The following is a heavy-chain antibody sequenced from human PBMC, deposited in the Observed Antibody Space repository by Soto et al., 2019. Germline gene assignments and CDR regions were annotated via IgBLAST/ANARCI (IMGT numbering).Heavy chain of an antibody. D-gene: IGHD2-15*01. V-gene: IGHV3-23*01. Sequence: DVQLLESGGGLVQPEGSLRLSCAASGFTFSSYAMGWVRQGPGKGLEWVAVVSIGGSTHYADSVRGRFTISRDNSKNTLSLQTNSLTAEDTAVYFCAKRRGAGGHFDYWVQGALVTVSS. CDR3: AKRRGAGGHFDY. J-gene: IGHJ4*02. CDR1: GFTFSSYA. CDR2: VSIGGST.